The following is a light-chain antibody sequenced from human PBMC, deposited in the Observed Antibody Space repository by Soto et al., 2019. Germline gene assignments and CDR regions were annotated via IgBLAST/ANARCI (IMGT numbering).Light chain of an antibody. V-gene: IGKV2-24*01. CDR1: QSLVHSDGNTY. CDR2: KVS. CDR3: MQATHSPWA. Sequence: DIVMTQTPLSSPVTLGQPASISCRASQSLVHSDGNTYFSWLQQRPGQPPRLLIYKVSNLFSGVPDRFSGSGAGTYFTLKISRVEPEDVGVYYCMQATHSPWAFGQGTKVEIK. J-gene: IGKJ1*01.